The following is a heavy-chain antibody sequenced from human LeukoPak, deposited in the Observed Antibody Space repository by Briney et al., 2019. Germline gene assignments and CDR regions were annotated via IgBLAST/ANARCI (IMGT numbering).Heavy chain of an antibody. V-gene: IGHV3-9*01. J-gene: IGHJ4*02. CDR3: AKGGYSSSWNYFDY. D-gene: IGHD6-13*01. CDR1: GFTFDDYA. Sequence: PGRSLRLSCAASGFTFDDYAMHWVRQAPGKGLEWVLGISWNSGSIGYADSVKGRFTISRDNAKNSLYLQMNSLRAEDTALYYCAKGGYSSSWNYFDYWGQGTLVTVSS. CDR2: ISWNSGSI.